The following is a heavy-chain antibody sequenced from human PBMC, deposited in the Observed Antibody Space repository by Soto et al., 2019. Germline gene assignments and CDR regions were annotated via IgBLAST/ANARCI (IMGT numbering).Heavy chain of an antibody. CDR1: GFTFSSYG. J-gene: IGHJ4*02. CDR2: ISYDGSNK. D-gene: IGHD3-10*01. CDR3: AKGPGFFDY. Sequence: QVQLVESGGGVVQPGRSLRLSCAASGFTFSSYGMHWVRQAPGKGLEWVAVISYDGSNKYYADSVKGRFTISRDNSKNTLYLQMNSLRAEDTAVYYCAKGPGFFDYWGQGTLVTVSS. V-gene: IGHV3-30*18.